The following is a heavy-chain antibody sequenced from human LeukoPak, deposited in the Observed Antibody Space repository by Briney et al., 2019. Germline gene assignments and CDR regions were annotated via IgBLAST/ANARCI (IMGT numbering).Heavy chain of an antibody. CDR3: ARDYCSSTSCLFDY. D-gene: IGHD2-2*01. J-gene: IGHJ4*02. V-gene: IGHV1-2*06. CDR1: GYTFTVYH. CDR2: VNPNSGDT. Sequence: ASVTVSCKASGYTFTVYHMHWVRQAPGQGLEWMGRVNPNSGDTNYAQKFLGRVAMTRDTSISTAFMELTRLRSDDTAVYYCARDYCSSTSCLFDYWGQGTLVTVSS.